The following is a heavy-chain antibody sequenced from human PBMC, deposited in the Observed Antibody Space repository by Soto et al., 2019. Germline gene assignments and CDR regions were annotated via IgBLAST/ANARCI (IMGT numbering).Heavy chain of an antibody. J-gene: IGHJ6*02. CDR3: ARLTDYDYVWGSYRPPMDYYYYGMDV. CDR2: MNPNSGNT. D-gene: IGHD3-16*02. CDR1: GYTFTSYG. Sequence: QVQLVQSGAEVKKPGASVKVSCKASGYTFTSYGINWVRQATGQGLEWMGWMNPNSGNTGYAQKFQGRVTMTRNTSTNTAYMELSSLRSEGTAVYYCARLTDYDYVWGSYRPPMDYYYYGMDVWGQGTTVTVSS. V-gene: IGHV1-8*02.